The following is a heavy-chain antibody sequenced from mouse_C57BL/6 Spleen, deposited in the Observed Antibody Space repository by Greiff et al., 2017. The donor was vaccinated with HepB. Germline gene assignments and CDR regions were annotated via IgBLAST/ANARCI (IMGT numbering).Heavy chain of an antibody. J-gene: IGHJ1*03. V-gene: IGHV1-81*01. Sequence: QVQLKESGAELARPGASVKLSCKASGYTFTSYGISWVKQRTGQGLEWIGEIYPRSGNTYYNEKFKGKATLTADKSSSTAYMELRSLTSEDSAVYFCARPYYYGSSRYWYFDVWGTGTTVTVSS. CDR1: GYTFTSYG. CDR3: ARPYYYGSSRYWYFDV. D-gene: IGHD1-1*01. CDR2: IYPRSGNT.